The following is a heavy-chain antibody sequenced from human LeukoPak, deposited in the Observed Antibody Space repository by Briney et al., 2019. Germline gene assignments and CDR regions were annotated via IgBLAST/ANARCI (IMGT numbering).Heavy chain of an antibody. D-gene: IGHD1-26*01. Sequence: AGGSLRLSCAASGFTFSSYWMAWVRQAPGKRPEWVANIKQDGSEKYYVDSVKGRFTISRDNAKNPLYLQMNSLRGEDTAMYYCARDKVVGATWFDPWGQGTLVTVSS. V-gene: IGHV3-7*01. CDR1: GFTFSSYW. CDR3: ARDKVVGATWFDP. CDR2: IKQDGSEK. J-gene: IGHJ5*02.